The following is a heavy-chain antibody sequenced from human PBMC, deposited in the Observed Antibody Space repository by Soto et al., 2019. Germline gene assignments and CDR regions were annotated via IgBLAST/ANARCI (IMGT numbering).Heavy chain of an antibody. CDR3: AKSIPRGYCISTSCYGAYYGMDA. J-gene: IGHJ6*02. D-gene: IGHD2-2*01. CDR1: GFTFSSYA. V-gene: IGHV3-30-3*02. CDR2: ISYDGSNK. Sequence: GGSLRLSCAASGFTFSSYAMHWVRQAPGKGLEWVAVISYDGSNKYYADSVKGRFTISRDNSKNTLYLQMNSLRAEDTAVYYCAKSIPRGYCISTSCYGAYYGMDAWGQGTTVTVSS.